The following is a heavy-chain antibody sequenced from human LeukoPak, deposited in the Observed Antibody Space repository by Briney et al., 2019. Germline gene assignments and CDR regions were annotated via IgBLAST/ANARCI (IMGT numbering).Heavy chain of an antibody. CDR3: ARRSAAKDAFDI. D-gene: IGHD6-25*01. J-gene: IGHJ3*02. Sequence: GGSLRLSCAASGFTFSSYWMHWVRQAPGKGLVWVSRINSDGSTTSYADSVEGRFTISRDNAKNTLYLQMNSLRAEDTAVYYCARRSAAKDAFDIWGQGTMVTVSS. CDR1: GFTFSSYW. V-gene: IGHV3-74*01. CDR2: INSDGSTT.